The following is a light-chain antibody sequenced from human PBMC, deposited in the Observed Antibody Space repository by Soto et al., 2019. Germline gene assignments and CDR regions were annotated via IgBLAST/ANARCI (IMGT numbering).Light chain of an antibody. Sequence: QSALTQPASVSGSPGQSITISCTGTSSDVGGYNYVSWYQQHPGKAPKLMIYDVSTRPSGVSNRFSGAKSGNTASLTISGLQAEDEADYYCSSYTSSSTYVFGTGIKLTVL. V-gene: IGLV2-14*01. CDR1: SSDVGGYNY. J-gene: IGLJ1*01. CDR2: DVS. CDR3: SSYTSSSTYV.